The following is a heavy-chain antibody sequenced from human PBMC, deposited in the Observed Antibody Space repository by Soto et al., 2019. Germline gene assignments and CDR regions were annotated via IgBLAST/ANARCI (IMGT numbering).Heavy chain of an antibody. CDR1: GGTFSSYT. J-gene: IGHJ6*02. V-gene: IGHV1-69*08. CDR2: IIPILGIA. Sequence: QVQLVQSGAEVKKPGSSVKVSCKASGGTFSSYTISWVRQAPGQGLEWMGRIIPILGIANYAQKFQGRVTITADKSTSTAYMELSSLRSEATAVYYCARDSPHTGSSSWPTPSRYYYYGMDVWGQGTTVTVSS. D-gene: IGHD6-13*01. CDR3: ARDSPHTGSSSWPTPSRYYYYGMDV.